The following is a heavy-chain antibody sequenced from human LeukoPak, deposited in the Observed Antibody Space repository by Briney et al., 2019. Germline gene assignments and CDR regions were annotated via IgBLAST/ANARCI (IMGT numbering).Heavy chain of an antibody. J-gene: IGHJ4*02. CDR2: IYPGDSDT. CDR3: ARYSGAKGDY. V-gene: IGHV5-51*01. CDR1: GYNFASYW. Sequence: GESLQISCNGSGYNFASYWIGWVRQMPGKGLEWMGVIYPGDSDTRYSPSFQGQVTISADKSISTAYLQWSGLKASDTAMYYCARYSGAKGDYWGQGTLVTVSS. D-gene: IGHD1-26*01.